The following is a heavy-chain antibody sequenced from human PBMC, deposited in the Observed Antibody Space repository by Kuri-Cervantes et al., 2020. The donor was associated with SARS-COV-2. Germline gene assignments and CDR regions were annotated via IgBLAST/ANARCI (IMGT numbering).Heavy chain of an antibody. CDR2: INHSGST. CDR1: GGSFSGYY. CDR3: ARAVKRFDY. J-gene: IGHJ4*02. Sequence: SQTLSLTCAVYGGSFSGYYWSWIRQPPGKGLEWIGEINHSGSTNYNPSLKSRVTISVDTSKNQFSLKLSSVTAADTAVYYCARAVKRFDYWGQGTLVTSPQ. D-gene: IGHD2/OR15-2a*01. V-gene: IGHV4-34*01.